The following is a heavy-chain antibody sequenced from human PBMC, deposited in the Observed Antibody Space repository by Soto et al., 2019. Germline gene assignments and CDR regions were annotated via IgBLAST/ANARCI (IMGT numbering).Heavy chain of an antibody. V-gene: IGHV1-69*01. D-gene: IGHD3-10*01. CDR3: ASDPYGSGTTLDY. Sequence: QLQLVQSGAEVKKPGSSVKVSCKASGGTFSSYASIWVRQAPGQGLEWMGGIIPIFGTANYAQKFQGRVTITADESTSTAYIELSSLRSEDTAVYYCASDPYGSGTTLDYWGPGTLVTVSS. CDR2: IIPIFGTA. CDR1: GGTFSSYA. J-gene: IGHJ4*02.